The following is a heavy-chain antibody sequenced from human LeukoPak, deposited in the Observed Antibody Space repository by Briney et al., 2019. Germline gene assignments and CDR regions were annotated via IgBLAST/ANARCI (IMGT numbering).Heavy chain of an antibody. J-gene: IGHJ6*02. CDR3: ARSPNSGWPHYYYYGMDV. V-gene: IGHV4-59*01. CDR2: IYYSGST. D-gene: IGHD6-19*01. CDR1: GGSISSYY. Sequence: SETLSLTCTVSGGSISSYYWSWIRQPPGKGLEWIGYIYYSGSTNYNPSLKSRVTISVDTSKNQFSLKLSSVTAADTAVYYCARSPNSGWPHYYYYGMDVWGQGTTVTVSS.